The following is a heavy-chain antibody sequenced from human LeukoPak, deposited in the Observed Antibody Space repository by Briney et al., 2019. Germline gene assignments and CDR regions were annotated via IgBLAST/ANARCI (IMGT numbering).Heavy chain of an antibody. Sequence: SETLSLTCAVYGGSFSGYYWSWIRRPPGKGLEWIGEINHSGSTNHNPSLKSRVTISVDTSKNQFSLKLSSVTAADTAVYYCARRYSSSQGRYFQHWGQGTLVTVSS. J-gene: IGHJ1*01. V-gene: IGHV4-34*01. CDR2: INHSGST. CDR3: ARRYSSSQGRYFQH. D-gene: IGHD6-13*01. CDR1: GGSFSGYY.